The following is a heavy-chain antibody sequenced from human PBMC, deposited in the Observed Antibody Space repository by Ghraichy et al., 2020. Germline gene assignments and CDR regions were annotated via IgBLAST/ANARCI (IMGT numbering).Heavy chain of an antibody. CDR3: ARAFWSYFDY. CDR2: IYYSGST. Sequence: SETLSLTCTVSGGSISSGGYYWSWIRQHPGKGLEWIGYIYYSGSTYYNPSLKSRVTISVDTSKNQFSLKLSSVTAADTAVYYCARAFWSYFDYWGQGTLVTVSS. J-gene: IGHJ4*02. CDR1: GGSISSGGYY. D-gene: IGHD1-1*01. V-gene: IGHV4-31*03.